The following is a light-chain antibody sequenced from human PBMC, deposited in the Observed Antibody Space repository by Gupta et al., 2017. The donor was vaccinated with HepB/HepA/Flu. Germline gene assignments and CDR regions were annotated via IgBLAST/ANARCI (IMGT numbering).Light chain of an antibody. V-gene: IGKV3-20*01. CDR1: QSVPTNF. CDR2: GVS. Sequence: DIVLTQSPATLSLSPGERATLSCRASQSVPTNFLARYQQKPGQAPRLLIYGVSSRATGFPDRFSGSGSGTDFTLTISSLEPEDFAVYFCQQYGNSPTFGGGTKVEIK. CDR3: QQYGNSPT. J-gene: IGKJ4*01.